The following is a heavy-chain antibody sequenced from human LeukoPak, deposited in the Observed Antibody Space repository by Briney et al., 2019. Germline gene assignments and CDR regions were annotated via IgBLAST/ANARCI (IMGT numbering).Heavy chain of an antibody. V-gene: IGHV1-18*01. CDR3: ARVDEDGFDY. CDR1: GYTFNNYG. CDR2: ISVYNGNT. J-gene: IGHJ4*02. Sequence: GASVKVSCTASGYTFNNYGITWVRQAPGQGLEWMGWISVYNGNTNYVQKLQGRLAMTTDTSTSTAYMELRSLRSDDTAVYYCARVDEDGFDYWGQGTLVTVSS.